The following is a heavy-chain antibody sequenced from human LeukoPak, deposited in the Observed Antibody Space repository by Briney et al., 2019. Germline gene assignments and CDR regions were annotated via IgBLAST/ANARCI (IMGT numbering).Heavy chain of an antibody. J-gene: IGHJ4*02. CDR2: IYYSGST. CDR1: GGSISSSSYY. CDR3: ARKRSGSYGISVFDY. V-gene: IGHV4-39*07. Sequence: SETLSLTCTVSGGSISSSSYYWGWIRQPPGKGLEWIGSIYYSGSTYYNPSLKSRVTISVDTSKNQFSLKLSSVTAADTAVYYCARKRSGSYGISVFDYWGQGTLVTVSS. D-gene: IGHD3-10*01.